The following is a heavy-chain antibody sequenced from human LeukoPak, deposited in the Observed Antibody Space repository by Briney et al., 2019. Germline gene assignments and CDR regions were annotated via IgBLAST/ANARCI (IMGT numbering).Heavy chain of an antibody. V-gene: IGHV3-11*03. CDR2: VSNSGSYT. J-gene: IGHJ4*02. D-gene: IGHD6-19*01. Sequence: PGGSLRLSCAASGFTFSDEYMSWVRQAPGKGLEWVSYVSNSGSYTNYADSVKGRFTISRDNAKSSLYLQMNSVSAEDTAVYYCARSRGAGPGAHFDYWGQGTLVTVSS. CDR3: ARSRGAGPGAHFDY. CDR1: GFTFSDEY.